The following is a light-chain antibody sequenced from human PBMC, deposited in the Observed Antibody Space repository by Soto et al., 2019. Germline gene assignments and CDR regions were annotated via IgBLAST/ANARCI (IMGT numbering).Light chain of an antibody. V-gene: IGKV1-5*01. CDR1: QSISSW. CDR3: QQYENYWT. CDR2: DAS. Sequence: DIQMTQSPSTLSATAGDRVTITCRASQSISSWLAWYQHKPGKAPKLLIYDASNLDSGVPSRFSGSGSGTEFSLTISGRQPDDCATYYCQQYENYWTFGQGTRVEIK. J-gene: IGKJ1*01.